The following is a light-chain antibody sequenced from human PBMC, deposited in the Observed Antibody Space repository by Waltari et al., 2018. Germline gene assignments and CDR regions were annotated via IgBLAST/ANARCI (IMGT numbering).Light chain of an antibody. CDR3: SSYTSSSTLYV. Sequence: QSALTQPASVSGSPGQSITISCTGTSGDVGHYDYVSWYQQHPGKAPKVIIYDVATRPSGVSSRFSGSKSCNTASLTISGLQAEDEADYFCSSYTSSSTLYVFGTGTKVTVL. V-gene: IGLV2-14*03. J-gene: IGLJ1*01. CDR1: SGDVGHYDY. CDR2: DVA.